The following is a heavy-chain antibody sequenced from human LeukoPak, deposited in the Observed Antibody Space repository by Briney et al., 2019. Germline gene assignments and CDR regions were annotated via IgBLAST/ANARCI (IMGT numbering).Heavy chain of an antibody. J-gene: IGHJ4*02. CDR1: GGSFSGYY. CDR2: INHSGST. V-gene: IGHV4-34*01. Sequence: SETLSLTCAVYGGSFSGYYWSWIRQPPGKGLEWIGEINHSGSTNYNPSLKSRVTISVDTSKNQFSLKLSSVTAADTAVYYCARSGGFLEFRIDYWGQGTLITVSS. D-gene: IGHD3-3*01. CDR3: ARSGGFLEFRIDY.